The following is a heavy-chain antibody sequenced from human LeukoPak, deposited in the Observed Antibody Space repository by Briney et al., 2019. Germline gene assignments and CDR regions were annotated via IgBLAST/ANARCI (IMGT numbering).Heavy chain of an antibody. D-gene: IGHD6-6*01. CDR1: GFTFSSYT. CDR2: ISSSSSTI. Sequence: GGSLRLSCAASGFTFSSYTISWVRQAPGKGREWVSYISSSSSTIYYADSVKGRFTISRDNAKNSPYLQMNSLRAEDTAVYYCARDGYSSSIPFDYWGQGTLVTVSS. J-gene: IGHJ4*02. V-gene: IGHV3-48*01. CDR3: ARDGYSSSIPFDY.